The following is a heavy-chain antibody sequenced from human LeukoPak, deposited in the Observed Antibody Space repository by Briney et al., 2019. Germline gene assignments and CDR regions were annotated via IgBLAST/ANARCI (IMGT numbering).Heavy chain of an antibody. J-gene: IGHJ4*02. D-gene: IGHD2-15*01. CDR2: IYYSGST. CDR3: ARDPGYCSGGSCYSVPLFDY. Sequence: SETLSLTCAVSGGSISSYYWSWIRQPPGKGLEWIGYIYYSGSTNYNPSLKSRVTISVDTSKNQFSLKLSSVTAADTAVYYCARDPGYCSGGSCYSVPLFDYWGQGTLVTVSS. V-gene: IGHV4-59*01. CDR1: GGSISSYY.